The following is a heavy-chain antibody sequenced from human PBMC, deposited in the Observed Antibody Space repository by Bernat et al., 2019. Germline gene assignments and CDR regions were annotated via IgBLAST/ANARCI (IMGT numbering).Heavy chain of an antibody. D-gene: IGHD1-26*01. CDR2: IDPSDSYT. Sequence: LVQSGAEVKKPGESLRISCKGSGYSFTSYWISWVRQMPGKGLEWMGRIDPSDSYTNYSPSFQGHVTISADKSISTAYLQWSSLKASDTAMYYCARQGGSYYEVREFDYWGQGTLVTVSS. CDR3: ARQGGSYYEVREFDY. V-gene: IGHV5-10-1*03. CDR1: GYSFTSYW. J-gene: IGHJ4*02.